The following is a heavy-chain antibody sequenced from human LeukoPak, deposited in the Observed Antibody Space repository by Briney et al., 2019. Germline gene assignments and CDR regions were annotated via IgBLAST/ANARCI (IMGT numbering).Heavy chain of an antibody. CDR3: AKASGATYYYDSSGYYGDDAFDI. V-gene: IGHV3-23*01. Sequence: XTYYADSVKGRFTISRDNSKNTLYLQMNNLRAEDTAVYYCAKASGATYYYDSSGYYGDDAFDIWGRGTLVTVSS. CDR2: XT. J-gene: IGHJ3*02. D-gene: IGHD3-22*01.